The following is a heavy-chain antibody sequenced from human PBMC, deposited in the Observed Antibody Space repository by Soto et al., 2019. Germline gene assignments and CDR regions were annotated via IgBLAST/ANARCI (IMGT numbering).Heavy chain of an antibody. CDR3: ARHRVTMVRGVIRGSDFDY. D-gene: IGHD3-10*01. J-gene: IGHJ4*02. CDR2: IYNSGSA. V-gene: IGHV4-59*08. Sequence: SETLSLTCTTSGGSISTYYWSWIRQPPGKGLEWIGYIYNSGSANYNPPLKSRVTISVDTSKNQFSLKLSSVTAADTAVYYCARHRVTMVRGVIRGSDFDYWGQGTLVTVSS. CDR1: GGSISTYY.